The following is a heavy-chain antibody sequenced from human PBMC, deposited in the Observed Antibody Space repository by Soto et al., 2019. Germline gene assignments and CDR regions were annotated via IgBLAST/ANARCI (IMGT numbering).Heavy chain of an antibody. D-gene: IGHD1-26*01. CDR1: AFTFSGST. CDR2: IRSKANSYAT. Sequence: VGSLRRSCAASAFTFSGSTMHWVRQASGKGLEWVGRIRSKANSYATAYAASVKGRFTISRDDSKNTAYLQMNSLKTEDTAVYYCTRQYGGSYYDHWGQGTLVTVSS. V-gene: IGHV3-73*01. J-gene: IGHJ4*02. CDR3: TRQYGGSYYDH.